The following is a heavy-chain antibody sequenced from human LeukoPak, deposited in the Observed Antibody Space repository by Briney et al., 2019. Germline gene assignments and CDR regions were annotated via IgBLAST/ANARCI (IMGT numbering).Heavy chain of an antibody. CDR2: FDPEDGDA. CDR1: GYTLTELS. CDR3: ATDRIVVRGVIPSY. V-gene: IGHV1-24*01. D-gene: IGHD3-10*01. Sequence: ASVKVSCKVSGYTLTELSIHWVRQAPGKGLEWMGGFDPEDGDAIYAQKFQGRVTMTEDTSTDTAYMELSSLRSEDTAVYYCATDRIVVRGVIPSYWGQGTLVTVSS. J-gene: IGHJ4*02.